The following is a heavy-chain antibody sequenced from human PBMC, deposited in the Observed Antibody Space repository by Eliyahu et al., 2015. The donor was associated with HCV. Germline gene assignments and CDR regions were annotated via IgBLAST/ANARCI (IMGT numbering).Heavy chain of an antibody. CDR2: ISYDGSNK. V-gene: IGHV3-30*18. CDR3: AKDGWAYCGGDCYSDY. Sequence: QLQLVESGGGVXQPGRSLRLSCXAXGXXFXXXGMHQVRQAPGKGLEWVAVISYDGSNKYYADSVKGRFTISRDNSKNTLYLQMNSLRAEDTAVYYCAKDGWAYCGGDCYSDYWGQGTLVTVSS. D-gene: IGHD2-21*02. CDR1: GXXFXXXG. J-gene: IGHJ4*02.